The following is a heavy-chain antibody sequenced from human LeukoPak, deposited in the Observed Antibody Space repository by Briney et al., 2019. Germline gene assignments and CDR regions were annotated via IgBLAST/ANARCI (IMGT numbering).Heavy chain of an antibody. CDR1: GGSISSYY. V-gene: IGHV4-59*01. CDR3: ARAWGATAAFDI. D-gene: IGHD1-26*01. CDR2: IYYSGST. J-gene: IGHJ3*02. Sequence: PSETLSLTCTVSGGSISSYYWSWIRQPPGKGLEWIGYIYYSGSTNYNPSLKSRVTISVDTSKNQFSLKLSSVTAADTAVYYCARAWGATAAFDIWGQGTMVTVSS.